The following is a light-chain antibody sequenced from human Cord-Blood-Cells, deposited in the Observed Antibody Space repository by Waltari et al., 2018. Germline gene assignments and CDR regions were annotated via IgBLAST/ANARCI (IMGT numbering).Light chain of an antibody. Sequence: DLQMTQSHSTLSASVGYRVTSTCRASQSISSWLAWYQQKPGKAPKLLIYDASSLESGVPSRFSGSGSGTEFTLTISSLQPDDFATYYCQQYNSYWTFGQGTKVEIK. CDR3: QQYNSYWT. J-gene: IGKJ1*01. V-gene: IGKV1-5*01. CDR1: QSISSW. CDR2: DAS.